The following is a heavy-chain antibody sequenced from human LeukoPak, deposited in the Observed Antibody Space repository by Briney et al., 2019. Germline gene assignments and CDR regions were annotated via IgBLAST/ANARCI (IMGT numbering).Heavy chain of an antibody. V-gene: IGHV1-69*13. CDR1: GGTFSSYA. J-gene: IGHJ4*02. CDR3: ARDSGYHFWSGLKSYYFDY. CDR2: IIPIFGTA. D-gene: IGHD3-3*01. Sequence: GASVKVSCKASGGTFSSYAISWVRQAPGQGLEWMGGIIPIFGTANYAQKFQGRVTITADESTSTAYMELSSLRSEDTAVYYCARDSGYHFWSGLKSYYFDYWGQGTLVTVSS.